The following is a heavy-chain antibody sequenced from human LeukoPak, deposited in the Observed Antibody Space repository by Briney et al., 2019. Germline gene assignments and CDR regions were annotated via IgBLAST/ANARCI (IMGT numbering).Heavy chain of an antibody. CDR3: ARGPRSGGSGSYYFDY. J-gene: IGHJ4*02. CDR1: GGSISSSSYY. Sequence: SETLSLTCTVSGGSISSSSYYWSWIRQPAGKGLEWIGRISSSGSTNYNPSLKSRVTISVDTSKNQFSLKLSSVTAADTAVYYCARGPRSGGSGSYYFDYWGQGTLVTVSS. V-gene: IGHV4-61*02. D-gene: IGHD3-10*01. CDR2: ISSSGST.